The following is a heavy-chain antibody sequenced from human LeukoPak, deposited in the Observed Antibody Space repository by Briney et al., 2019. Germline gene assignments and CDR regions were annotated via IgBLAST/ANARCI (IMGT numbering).Heavy chain of an antibody. CDR1: GGSISSGGYY. CDR3: AKDKSPPPVPAAFDY. J-gene: IGHJ4*02. D-gene: IGHD2-2*01. CDR2: IYHSGST. Sequence: SQTLFLTCTVSGGSISSGGYYWSWIRQPPGKGLEWIGYIYHSGSTYYNPSLKSRVTISVDRSKNQFSLKLSSVTAADTALYYCAKDKSPPPVPAAFDYWAQGTLVTVSS. V-gene: IGHV4-30-2*01.